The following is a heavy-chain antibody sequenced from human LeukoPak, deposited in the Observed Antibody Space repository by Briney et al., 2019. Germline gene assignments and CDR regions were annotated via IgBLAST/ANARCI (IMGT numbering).Heavy chain of an antibody. CDR3: ATSTEWEPIRDY. CDR2: IYRDGTT. V-gene: IGHV3-53*01. D-gene: IGHD1-26*01. Sequence: GGSLRLSCAASGFTVSSNYMSWVRQAPGKGLEWVSVIYRDGTTYYADSVKGRFTISRDNSKNTVYLQMNRLRVEDTAVFYCATSTEWEPIRDYWGPGTLVTVSS. CDR1: GFTVSSNY. J-gene: IGHJ4*02.